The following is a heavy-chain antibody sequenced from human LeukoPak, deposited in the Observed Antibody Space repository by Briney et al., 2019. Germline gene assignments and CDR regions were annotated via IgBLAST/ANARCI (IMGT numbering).Heavy chain of an antibody. CDR3: AHSPQRRYCSSSSCLKGFDP. CDR2: IYWNDDA. CDR1: GFSLSTGGVG. Sequence: SCPTLVNHTQALTLTCPFSGFSLSTGGVGVGWIRQPPGKALEWLELIYWNDDAHYSPSLKSRLTITKDTSKKQVVLTMTNMDPVDTATYYGAHSPQRRYCSSSSCLKGFDPWGQGTLVTVSS. J-gene: IGHJ5*02. D-gene: IGHD2-2*01. V-gene: IGHV2-5*01.